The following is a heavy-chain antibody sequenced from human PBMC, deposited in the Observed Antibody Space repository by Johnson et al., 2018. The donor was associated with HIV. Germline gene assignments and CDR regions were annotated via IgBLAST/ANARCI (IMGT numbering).Heavy chain of an antibody. D-gene: IGHD1-26*01. CDR2: INIDGSVT. V-gene: IGHV3-74*02. CDR3: ARVSVVGAQAFDI. CDR1: GFTFSSYG. J-gene: IGHJ3*02. Sequence: VQLVESGGGVVQPGGSLRLSCAASGFTFSSYGMHWVRQAPGKGLVWVSRINIDGSVTTYADSVKGRFTISRDNAKNTLYLQMNSLRAEDTAVYYCARVSVVGAQAFDIWGQGTVVTVSS.